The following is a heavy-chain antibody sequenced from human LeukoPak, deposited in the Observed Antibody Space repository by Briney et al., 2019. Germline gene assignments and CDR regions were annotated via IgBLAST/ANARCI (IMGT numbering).Heavy chain of an antibody. V-gene: IGHV5-51*03. CDR2: IDPSDSDA. CDR3: ARRVGNTWTWHLDS. Sequence: GESLNILXKGSGYPFTASWIAWVRQMPGKGLEWMGTIDPSDSDARYSPSFEGQVTLSVDKSINTAYLQWTQLKASDTAMYFCARRVGNTWTWHLDSWGQGTLVTVSP. D-gene: IGHD2/OR15-2a*01. CDR1: GYPFTASW. J-gene: IGHJ4*02.